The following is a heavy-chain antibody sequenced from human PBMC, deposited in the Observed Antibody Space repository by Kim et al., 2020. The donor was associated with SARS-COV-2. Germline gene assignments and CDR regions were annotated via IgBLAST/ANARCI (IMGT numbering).Heavy chain of an antibody. J-gene: IGHJ5*02. Sequence: SETLSLTCTVSGGSISSYYWSLIRQPPGKGLEWIGYIYYSGSTNYNPSLKSRVTISVDTSKNQFSLKLSSVTAADTAVYYCARGVPYSSGWYWDWFDPWGQGTLVTVSS. CDR1: GGSISSYY. CDR3: ARGVPYSSGWYWDWFDP. D-gene: IGHD6-19*01. V-gene: IGHV4-59*13. CDR2: IYYSGST.